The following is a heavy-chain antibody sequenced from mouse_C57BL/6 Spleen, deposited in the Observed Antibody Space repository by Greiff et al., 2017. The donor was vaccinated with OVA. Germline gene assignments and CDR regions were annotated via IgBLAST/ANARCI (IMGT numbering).Heavy chain of an antibody. Sequence: QVQLKESGPGLVQPSQSLSITCTVSGFSLTSYGVHWVRQSPGKGLEWLGVIWSGGSTDYNAAFISRLSISKDNSKSQVFFKMNSLQADDTAIYYCAISMVTTDWFAYWGQGTLVTVSA. CDR3: AISMVTTDWFAY. CDR1: GFSLTSYG. CDR2: IWSGGST. D-gene: IGHD2-2*01. V-gene: IGHV2-2*01. J-gene: IGHJ3*01.